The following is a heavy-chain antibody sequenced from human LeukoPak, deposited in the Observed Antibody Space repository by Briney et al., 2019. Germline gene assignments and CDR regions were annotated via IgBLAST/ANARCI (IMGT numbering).Heavy chain of an antibody. Sequence: GGSLRLSCAASGFTFSSYGMSWVRQAPGKGLEWVSAMSGSGGSTYYADSVKGRCTISRDNSKNTLSLQMNRLRVEDTAIYYCTRSGYRHPYHFDSWGQGTLVTVSS. V-gene: IGHV3-23*01. CDR3: TRSGYRHPYHFDS. J-gene: IGHJ4*02. CDR2: MSGSGGST. D-gene: IGHD3-22*01. CDR1: GFTFSSYG.